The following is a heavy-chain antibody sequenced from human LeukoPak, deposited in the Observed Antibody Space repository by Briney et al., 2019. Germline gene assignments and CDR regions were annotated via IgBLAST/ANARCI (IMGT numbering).Heavy chain of an antibody. CDR1: GFTFSSYA. CDR2: ICDSGGST. CDR3: AKDSWGDGYNSPYYFDY. V-gene: IGHV3-23*01. D-gene: IGHD5-24*01. J-gene: IGHJ4*02. Sequence: GGSLRLSCAASGFTFSSYALSWVRQAPGKGLEWVSAICDSGGSTYYADSVKGRFTISRDNPKNTLYLQMNSLRAEDTAVYYCAKDSWGDGYNSPYYFDYWGQGTLVTVSS.